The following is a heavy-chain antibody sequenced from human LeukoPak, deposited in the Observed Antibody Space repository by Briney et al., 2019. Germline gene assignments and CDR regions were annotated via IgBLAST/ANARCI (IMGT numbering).Heavy chain of an antibody. V-gene: IGHV1-18*01. D-gene: IGHD2-2*01. CDR3: ARVSRVIVVVPAATRGWFDP. CDR2: ISAYNGNT. CDR1: GYTFTSYG. Sequence: ASVKVSCKASGYTFTSYGISWVRQAPGQGLEWMGWISAYNGNTNYAQKLQGRVPMTTDTSTSTAYMELRSLRSDDTAVYYCARVSRVIVVVPAATRGWFDPWGQGTLVTVSS. J-gene: IGHJ5*02.